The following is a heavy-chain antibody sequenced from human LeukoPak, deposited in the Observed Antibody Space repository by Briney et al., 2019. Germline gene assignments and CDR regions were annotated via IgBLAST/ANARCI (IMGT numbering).Heavy chain of an antibody. V-gene: IGHV3-74*01. D-gene: IGHD3-10*01. CDR1: GFVFSNYW. J-gene: IGHJ6*02. CDR2: IKTDGSTI. CDR3: ARSNYGSGSNYYFGLDV. Sequence: GGSLRLSCAASGFVFSNYWMHWVRQAPGKGLVWVSRIKTDGSTITYADSVKGRFTISRDNSKNMMYLQMNSLRAEDTALYYCARSNYGSGSNYYFGLDVWGQGTTVTVSS.